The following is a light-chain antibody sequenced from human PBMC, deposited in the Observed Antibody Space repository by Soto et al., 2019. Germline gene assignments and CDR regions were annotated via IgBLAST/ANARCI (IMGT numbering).Light chain of an antibody. V-gene: IGKV3-15*01. CDR1: QSVSSY. Sequence: DIVVTQSPATLSVSPGERATLSCRASQSVSSYLAWYQQKPGQAPRLLIYGASTRATGIPARFSGSGSGTEFTLTISSLQSEDFAVYYCQQYNNWPLTFGGGTKV. J-gene: IGKJ4*01. CDR3: QQYNNWPLT. CDR2: GAS.